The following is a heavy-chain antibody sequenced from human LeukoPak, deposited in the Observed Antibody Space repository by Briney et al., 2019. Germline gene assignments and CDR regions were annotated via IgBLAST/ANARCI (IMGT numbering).Heavy chain of an antibody. V-gene: IGHV1-2*02. J-gene: IGHJ4*02. Sequence: ASVKVSCKASGYTFTAYYMHWVRQAPGQGLEWKGWINPKSGGTSYEQKFQGRVTMTGDTSNSTAYMELTSLTSDDTAVYFCARGGYSSSWTNFDYWGQGTLVTVSS. CDR3: ARGGYSSSWTNFDY. CDR1: GYTFTAYY. CDR2: INPKSGGT. D-gene: IGHD6-13*01.